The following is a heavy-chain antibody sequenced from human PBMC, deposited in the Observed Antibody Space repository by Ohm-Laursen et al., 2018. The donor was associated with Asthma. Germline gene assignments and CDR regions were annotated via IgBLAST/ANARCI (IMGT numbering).Heavy chain of an antibody. CDR3: ARKAGSCITSNCYSLDF. V-gene: IGHV1-69*13. J-gene: IGHJ4*02. CDR1: GGTLGTSV. CDR2: INSVFGTS. D-gene: IGHD2-15*01. Sequence: ASVKVSCKPLGGTLGTSVIGWVRQAPGQGLEWLGGINSVFGTSTYAQKFHDRFTITADESTSTVYMTLSSLTPEDTAVYYCARKAGSCITSNCYSLDFWGQGTLVTVSS.